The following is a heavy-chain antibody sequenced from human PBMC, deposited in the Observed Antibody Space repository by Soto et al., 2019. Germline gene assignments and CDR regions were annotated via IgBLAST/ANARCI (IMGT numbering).Heavy chain of an antibody. D-gene: IGHD6-19*01. CDR2: IYPGDSDT. CDR3: ARVRGVAATGFLDY. V-gene: IGHV5-51*01. Sequence: SLKISCKGSGYNFPNYWIGWVRQMPGKGLEWMGIIYPGDSDTGNSPSFQGQVTISADKSISTAYLQWSSLKASDTAMYYCARVRGVAATGFLDYWGQGTLVTVSS. CDR1: GYNFPNYW. J-gene: IGHJ4*02.